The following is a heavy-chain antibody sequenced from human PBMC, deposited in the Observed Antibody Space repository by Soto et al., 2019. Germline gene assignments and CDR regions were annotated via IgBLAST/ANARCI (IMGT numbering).Heavy chain of an antibody. J-gene: IGHJ5*02. Sequence: PSETLSLTCTVSGGSINNSPYYWGWFRQPPGKGLEWIANVYYHGTTYYNPSLKSRVTVSVDTSKNHFSLNLTSVTAADTALYYCARLLRFGESSPWGQGTLVTVSS. CDR2: VYYHGTT. CDR1: GGSINNSPYY. D-gene: IGHD3-10*01. V-gene: IGHV4-39*02. CDR3: ARLLRFGESSP.